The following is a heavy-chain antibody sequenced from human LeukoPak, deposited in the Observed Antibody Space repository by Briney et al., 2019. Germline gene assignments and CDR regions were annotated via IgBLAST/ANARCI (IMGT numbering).Heavy chain of an antibody. CDR3: ARERQDTIIHSGAFDI. CDR1: GFTFRTYF. J-gene: IGHJ3*02. V-gene: IGHV3-30-3*01. Sequence: GRSLRLSCAASGFTFRTYFMHWVRQAPGKGLDWVADIASDGSHTFYVESVKGRFTISRDNSKNTLYLQMNSLRAEDTAVYFCARERQDTIIHSGAFDIWGQGTMVTVSS. D-gene: IGHD3-10*01. CDR2: IASDGSHT.